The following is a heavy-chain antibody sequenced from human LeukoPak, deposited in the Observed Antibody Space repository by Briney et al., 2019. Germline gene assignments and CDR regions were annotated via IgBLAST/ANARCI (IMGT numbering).Heavy chain of an antibody. CDR3: ARTIVGATRYSDY. CDR1: GFTFDDYG. CDR2: INWNGGST. J-gene: IGHJ4*02. D-gene: IGHD1-26*01. V-gene: IGHV3-20*04. Sequence: GGSLRLSCAASGFTFDDYGMSWVRQAPGKGLVCVSGINWNGGSTGYADSVKGRFTISRDNAKNSLYLQMNSLRAEDTALYYCARTIVGATRYSDYWGQGTLVTVSS.